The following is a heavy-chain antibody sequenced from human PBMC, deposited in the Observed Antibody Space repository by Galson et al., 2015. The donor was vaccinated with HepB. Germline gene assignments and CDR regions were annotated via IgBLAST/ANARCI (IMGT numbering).Heavy chain of an antibody. CDR1: GFTFRSYA. CDR2: TSYDGSKK. J-gene: IGHJ3*02. Sequence: SLRLSCAASGFTFRSYAMHWVRQAPGKGLDWVAITSYDGSKKFYADSVKGRFTISRNNSRNTLYLEVNSLRPEDTAVYYCARGDENGYDAFDIWGQGTMVTVSS. CDR3: ARGDENGYDAFDI. D-gene: IGHD5-24*01. V-gene: IGHV3-30*04.